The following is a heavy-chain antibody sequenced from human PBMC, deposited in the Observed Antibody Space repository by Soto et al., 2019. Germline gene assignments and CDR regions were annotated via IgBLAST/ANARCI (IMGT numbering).Heavy chain of an antibody. CDR1: GFTFSHYA. CDR2: MSYDGSNE. V-gene: IGHV3-30*18. D-gene: IGHD1-26*01. CDR3: AKDGSHNFDY. J-gene: IGHJ4*02. Sequence: QVQLVESGGGVVQPGRSLRLSCAASGFTFSHYAMHWVRQAPGKGLEWVELMSYDGSNENYADSVKGRFTISRDNSKNTMYLQMNSLRAEETAVYYCAKDGSHNFDYWGQGTLVTVSS.